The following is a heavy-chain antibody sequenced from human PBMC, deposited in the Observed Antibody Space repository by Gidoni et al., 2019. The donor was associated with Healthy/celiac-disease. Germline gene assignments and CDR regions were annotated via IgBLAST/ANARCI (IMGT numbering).Heavy chain of an antibody. D-gene: IGHD5-18*01. CDR3: ARAVRGYSYGYDY. J-gene: IGHJ4*02. CDR2: IWYDGRNK. CDR1: GFTFSSYG. Sequence: QVQLVESGGGVVQPGRYLRLSCAASGFTFSSYGMHWVRQAPGKGLEWVAVIWYDGRNKYYSDSVKGRFTISRDNSKTTLYLQMNSLRAEDTAVYYFARAVRGYSYGYDYWGQGTLVTVSS. V-gene: IGHV3-33*01.